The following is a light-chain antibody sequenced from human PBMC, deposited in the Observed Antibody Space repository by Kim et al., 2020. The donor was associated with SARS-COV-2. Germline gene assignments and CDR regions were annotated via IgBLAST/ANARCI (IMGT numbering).Light chain of an antibody. J-gene: IGLJ2*01. CDR2: DVS. CDR3: SSYTASSTLIV. CDR1: SSDIGTSNY. Sequence: QSALTQPASVSGSPGQSITISCSGTSSDIGTSNYVSWYQQHPGKAPKLIIYDVSNRPSGVSNRFSGSKSGNTASLTISGLQAADESDYYCSSYTASSTLIVFGGGTQLTVL. V-gene: IGLV2-14*01.